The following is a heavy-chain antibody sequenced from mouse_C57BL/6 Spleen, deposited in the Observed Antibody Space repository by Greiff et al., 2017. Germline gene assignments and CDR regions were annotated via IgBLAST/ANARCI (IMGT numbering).Heavy chain of an antibody. CDR2: IRNKANGYTT. D-gene: IGHD4-1*01. CDR1: GFTFTDYY. Sequence: EVKLVESGGGLVQPGGSLSLSCAASGFTFTDYYMSWVRQPPGKALEWLGFIRNKANGYTTEYSASVKGRFTISRDNSQSILYLQMNALRAEDSATYYCAIWDGDWYFDVWGTGTTVTVSS. J-gene: IGHJ1*03. CDR3: AIWDGDWYFDV. V-gene: IGHV7-3*01.